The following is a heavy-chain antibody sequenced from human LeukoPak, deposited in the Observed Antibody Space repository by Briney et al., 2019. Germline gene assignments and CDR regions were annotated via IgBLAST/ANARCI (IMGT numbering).Heavy chain of an antibody. J-gene: IGHJ4*02. D-gene: IGHD3-3*01. CDR3: ARNSGVRDYADY. CDR2: ISGSGTST. CDR1: GFTFNNYA. Sequence: PGGSLRLSCAASGFTFNNYAMTWVRQAPGQGLEWVSSISGSGTSTFYTDSVRGRFTISRDNSKNTLYLQMNSLRAEDTAVYYCARNSGVRDYADYWGQGTLVTVSS. V-gene: IGHV3-23*01.